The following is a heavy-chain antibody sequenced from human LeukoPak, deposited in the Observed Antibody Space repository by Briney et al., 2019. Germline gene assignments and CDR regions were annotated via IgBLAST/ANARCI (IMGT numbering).Heavy chain of an antibody. CDR3: AKDGGWGFISYYFDY. CDR1: GFTFSSYA. J-gene: IGHJ4*02. Sequence: GGSLRLSCAASGFTFSSYAMGWVRQAPGKGLEWVSAISGSGGSTYYADSVKGRFTISRDNSKNTLYLQMNSLRAEDTAVYYCAKDGGWGFISYYFDYWGQGTLVTVSS. V-gene: IGHV3-23*01. CDR2: ISGSGGST. D-gene: IGHD3-10*01.